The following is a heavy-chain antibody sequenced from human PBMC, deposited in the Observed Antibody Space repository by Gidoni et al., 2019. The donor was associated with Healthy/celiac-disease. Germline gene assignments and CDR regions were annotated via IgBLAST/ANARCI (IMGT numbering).Heavy chain of an antibody. CDR2: ISWDGGST. D-gene: IGHD3-3*01. J-gene: IGHJ6*02. Sequence: EVQLVESGGVVVQPGGSLRLSCAASGFTFDDYTMHWVRQAPGKGLEWVSLISWDGGSTYYADSVKGRFTISRDNSKNSLYLQMNSLRTEDTALYYCAKDMENYDFWSGSYGMDVWGQGTTVTVSS. CDR1: GFTFDDYT. CDR3: AKDMENYDFWSGSYGMDV. V-gene: IGHV3-43*01.